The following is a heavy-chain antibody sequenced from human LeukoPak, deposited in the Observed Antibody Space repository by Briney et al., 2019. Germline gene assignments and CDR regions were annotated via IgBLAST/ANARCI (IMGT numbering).Heavy chain of an antibody. J-gene: IGHJ5*02. D-gene: IGHD3-10*01. Sequence: PSETLSLTCTVSGGSISSYYWSWIRQPPGKGLEWIGYIYYSGSTNYNPSLKSRVTISVDTSKNQFSLKLSSVTAADTAVYYCARETLLWFGGNWFDPWGQGTLVTVSS. CDR1: GGSISSYY. CDR3: ARETLLWFGGNWFDP. CDR2: IYYSGST. V-gene: IGHV4-59*01.